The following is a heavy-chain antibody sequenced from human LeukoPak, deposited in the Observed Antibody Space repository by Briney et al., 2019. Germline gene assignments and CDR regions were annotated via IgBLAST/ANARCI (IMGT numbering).Heavy chain of an antibody. CDR3: ARGVYIAAAQYGY. V-gene: IGHV4-59*01. CDR2: IYFSGTT. CDR1: GGSISGYY. J-gene: IGHJ4*02. Sequence: PSETLSLTCTVSGGSISGYYWSWIRQPPGKGLEWIGYIYFSGTTNYNPSLKSRLTISVDRSKNQFSLKLSSVTAADTAVYYCARGVYIAAAQYGYWGQGTLVTVSS. D-gene: IGHD6-13*01.